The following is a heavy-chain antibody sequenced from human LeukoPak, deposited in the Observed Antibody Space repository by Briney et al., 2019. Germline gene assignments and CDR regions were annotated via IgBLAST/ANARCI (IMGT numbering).Heavy chain of an antibody. V-gene: IGHV1-8*01. J-gene: IGHJ3*02. CDR1: GYTFTRYD. D-gene: IGHD6-13*01. Sequence: ASVKVSCQASGYTFTRYDINWVRQATGQGLEWMGWMNPNSGNTGYAQKFQGRVTMTRNTSISTAYMELSSLRSEDTAVYYCARGAAAGDAFDIWGQGTMVTVSS. CDR3: ARGAAAGDAFDI. CDR2: MNPNSGNT.